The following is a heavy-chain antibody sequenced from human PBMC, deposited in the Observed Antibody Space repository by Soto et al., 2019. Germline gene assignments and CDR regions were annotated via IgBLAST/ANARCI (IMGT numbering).Heavy chain of an antibody. D-gene: IGHD3-3*01. J-gene: IGHJ6*02. CDR1: GYNFANYG. V-gene: IGHV1-18*01. CDR2: ISAHKGDT. CDR3: ARDAAYNDFWGGVMELYSYNMDV. Sequence: QVQLVQSEAEVKKPGASLKVSCRASGYNFANYGISWVRQAPGQGLAWMGWISAHKGDTKYAQKVQGRINMTADTSTSTAYIEMWSLRSDDTAVYYCARDAAYNDFWGGVMELYSYNMDVWGQGTTVTV.